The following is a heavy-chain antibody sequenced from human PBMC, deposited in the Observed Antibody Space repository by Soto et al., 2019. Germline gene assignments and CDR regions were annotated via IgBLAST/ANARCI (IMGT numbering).Heavy chain of an antibody. CDR2: ISYDGSNK. J-gene: IGHJ6*02. CDR1: GFTFSSYG. D-gene: IGHD4-17*01. CDR3: AKDRRGTTVTTLRPDYYYYGMDV. V-gene: IGHV3-30*18. Sequence: QVQLVESGGGVVQPGRSLRLSCAASGFTFSSYGMHWVRQAPGKGLEWVAVISYDGSNKYYADSVKGRFTISRDNSKNTLYLQMNSLRAEDTAVYYCAKDRRGTTVTTLRPDYYYYGMDVWGQGTTVTVSS.